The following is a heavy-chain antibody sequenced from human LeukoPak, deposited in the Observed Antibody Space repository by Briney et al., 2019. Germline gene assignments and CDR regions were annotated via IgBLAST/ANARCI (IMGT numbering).Heavy chain of an antibody. Sequence: GGSLRLSCAASGFTFSSYAMSWVRQAPGKGLEWASAISGSGGSTYYADSVKGRFTISRDNSKNTLYLQMNSLRAEDTAVYYCAKVRDRSGSYYYCMDVWGQGTTVTVSS. D-gene: IGHD1-26*01. CDR1: GFTFSSYA. V-gene: IGHV3-23*01. CDR2: ISGSGGST. CDR3: AKVRDRSGSYYYCMDV. J-gene: IGHJ6*02.